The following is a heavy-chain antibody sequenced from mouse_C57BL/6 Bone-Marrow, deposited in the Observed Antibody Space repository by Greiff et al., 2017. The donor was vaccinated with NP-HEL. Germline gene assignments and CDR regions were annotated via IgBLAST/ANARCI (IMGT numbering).Heavy chain of an antibody. V-gene: IGHV14-4*01. CDR3: TTWYYAMDY. CDR1: GFNIKDDY. Sequence: EVQLQESGAELVRPGASVKLSCTASGFNIKDDYMHWVKQRPEQGLEWIGWIDPENGDTEYASKFQGKATITADTSSNTAYLKLSSLTSEDTAVYYCTTWYYAMDYWGQGTSVTVSS. CDR2: IDPENGDT. J-gene: IGHJ4*01.